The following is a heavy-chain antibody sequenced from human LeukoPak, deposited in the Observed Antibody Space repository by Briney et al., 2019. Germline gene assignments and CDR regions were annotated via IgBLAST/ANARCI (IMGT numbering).Heavy chain of an antibody. V-gene: IGHV4-30-2*01. CDR1: GGSISSGGYS. CDR2: IYHSGST. J-gene: IGHJ3*02. Sequence: SETLSLTCAVSGGSISSGGYSWSWIRQPPGKGLEWIGYIYHSGSTYYNPSLKSRVTISVDRSKNQFSLKLSSVTAADTAVYYCARGPADAFDIWGQETMVTVSS. CDR3: ARGPADAFDI.